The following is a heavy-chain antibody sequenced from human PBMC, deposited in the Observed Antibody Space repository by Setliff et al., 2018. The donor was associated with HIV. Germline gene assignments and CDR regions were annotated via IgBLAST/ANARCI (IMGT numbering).Heavy chain of an antibody. V-gene: IGHV4-59*08. Sequence: PSETLSLTCSVSGGSISSYYWSWIRQPPGEGLEWIGCGYYSGITHYDPSLKSRVSISVDASKNQFSLRLNSVTVADTAVYFCARSSRGSLRDLDYWGPGTLVTVSS. CDR1: GGSISSYY. CDR3: ARSSRGSLRDLDY. D-gene: IGHD2-21*02. J-gene: IGHJ4*02. CDR2: GYYSGIT.